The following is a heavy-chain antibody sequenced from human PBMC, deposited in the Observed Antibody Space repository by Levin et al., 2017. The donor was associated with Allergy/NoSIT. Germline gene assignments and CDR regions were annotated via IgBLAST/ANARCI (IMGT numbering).Heavy chain of an antibody. D-gene: IGHD3-10*01. CDR1: GFTFDIYA. Sequence: GGSLRLSCAASGFTFDIYAMNWVRRAPGKGLEWVSSISGSGDNTYYADSVKGRFTISRDNSKNTLYLRMNSLTADDTAVYYCAKDFSVQPGAVNWFDPWGQGTLVTVSS. CDR3: AKDFSVQPGAVNWFDP. J-gene: IGHJ5*02. V-gene: IGHV3-23*01. CDR2: ISGSGDNT.